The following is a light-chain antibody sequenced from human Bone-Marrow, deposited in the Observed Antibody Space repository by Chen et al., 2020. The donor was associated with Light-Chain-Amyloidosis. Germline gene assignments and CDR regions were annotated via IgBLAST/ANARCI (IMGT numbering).Light chain of an antibody. J-gene: IGLJ3*02. V-gene: IGLV3-21*02. CDR1: NIGSTS. CDR3: QVWDRRSDRPV. CDR2: GAS. Sequence: SYVLTQPSSVSVAPGPTATIACGGNNIGSTSVHWYQQTPGQAPLLVVYGASDRPSGIPERLSGSNSGNTATLTISRVEAGDEADYYCQVWDRRSDRPVFGGGTKLTVL.